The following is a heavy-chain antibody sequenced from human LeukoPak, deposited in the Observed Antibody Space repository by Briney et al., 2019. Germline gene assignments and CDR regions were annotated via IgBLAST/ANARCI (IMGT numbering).Heavy chain of an antibody. V-gene: IGHV3-73*01. Sequence: GGSLRLSCAASGFTFSGSAMHWVRQASGKGLEWVGRIRSKANSYATAYAASVKGRFTISRDDSKNTAYLQMNSLKTEDTAVYYCTASGSDGHYWGQGTLVTVSS. J-gene: IGHJ4*02. D-gene: IGHD1-26*01. CDR2: IRSKANSYAT. CDR1: GFTFSGSA. CDR3: TASGSDGHY.